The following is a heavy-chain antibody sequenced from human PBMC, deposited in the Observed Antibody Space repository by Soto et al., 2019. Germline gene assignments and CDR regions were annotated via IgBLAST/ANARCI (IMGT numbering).Heavy chain of an antibody. Sequence: ETLSLTCTVSGGSVSSGSYYWSWIRQPPGKGLEWIGYIYHSGSTNYNPSLKSRVTISVDTSKNQFSLKLSSVTAADTAVYYCARILSFSYSGGWVDPWGQGTLVTVSS. J-gene: IGHJ5*02. D-gene: IGHD1-26*01. CDR2: IYHSGST. V-gene: IGHV4-61*01. CDR1: GGSVSSGSYY. CDR3: ARILSFSYSGGWVDP.